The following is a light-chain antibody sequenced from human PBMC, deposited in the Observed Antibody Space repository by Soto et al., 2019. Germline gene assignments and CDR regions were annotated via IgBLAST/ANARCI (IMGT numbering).Light chain of an antibody. Sequence: DIQLTQSPSFLSASVGDRVTITCRASQDINTYLAWYQQKPWKAPKLLIFAESTLQNGVPSRFSGSGSGTEFTVTITSLQPEDFATYYCQQRKSYPITFGQGTRLEIK. CDR1: QDINTY. J-gene: IGKJ5*01. CDR3: QQRKSYPIT. V-gene: IGKV1-9*01. CDR2: AES.